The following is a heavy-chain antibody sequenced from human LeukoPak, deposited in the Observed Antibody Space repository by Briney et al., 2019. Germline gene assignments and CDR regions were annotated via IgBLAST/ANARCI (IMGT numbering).Heavy chain of an antibody. CDR3: AKDIGGSSSFDY. CDR2: ISYDGSNK. V-gene: IGHV3-30-3*01. CDR1: GFTFSSYA. J-gene: IGHJ4*02. Sequence: GGSLRLSCAASGFTFSSYAMHWVRQAPGKGLEWVAVISYDGSNKYYADSVKGRFTISRDNAKNSLYLQMNSLRAEDTALYYCAKDIGGSSSFDYWGQGTLVTVSS. D-gene: IGHD6-13*01.